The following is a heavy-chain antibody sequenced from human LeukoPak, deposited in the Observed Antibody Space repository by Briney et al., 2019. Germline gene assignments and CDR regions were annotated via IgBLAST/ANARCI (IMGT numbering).Heavy chain of an antibody. J-gene: IGHJ4*02. CDR2: ITGSGDDA. CDR3: AKESTGSSPDY. Sequence: GGSLRLSCAASGFTFSNYGMSWLRQAPGKGLEWVSAITGSGDDAYYADSVHGRFTMSRDNSKSTLYLQMNSLRVEDTALYYCAKESTGSSPDYWGQGALVTVSS. D-gene: IGHD1-26*01. CDR1: GFTFSNYG. V-gene: IGHV3-23*01.